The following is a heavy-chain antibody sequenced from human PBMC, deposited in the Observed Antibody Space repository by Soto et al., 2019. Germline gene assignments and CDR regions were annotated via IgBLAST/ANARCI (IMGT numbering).Heavy chain of an antibody. Sequence: QVPLVESGGGVVQPGRSLRLSCAASGFTFSSYAMHWVRQAPGKGLEWVAVISYDGSNKYYADAVKGPFTISRYNYNNTLYLPMNSLRVEEKAVYYWAKGHDYSFDYWGQGTLVTVSS. V-gene: IGHV3-30*18. CDR1: GFTFSSYA. CDR2: ISYDGSNK. D-gene: IGHD4-4*01. CDR3: AKGHDYSFDY. J-gene: IGHJ4*02.